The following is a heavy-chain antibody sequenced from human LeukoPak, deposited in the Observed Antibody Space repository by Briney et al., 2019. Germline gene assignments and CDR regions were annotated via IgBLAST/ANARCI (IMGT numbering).Heavy chain of an antibody. D-gene: IGHD3-22*01. CDR3: ARGPVVDYFDGSGYYYFDS. CDR2: INHSGST. V-gene: IGHV4-34*01. CDR1: GGSFSGYY. J-gene: IGHJ4*02. Sequence: PSETLSITCAVFGGSFSGYYWTWIRQPPGKGLEWIGEINHSGSTNYNPSLKSRVTISVDTSKHQFSLRLNSMTAADTAVYYCARGPVVDYFDGSGYYYFDSWGQGTPVTVSS.